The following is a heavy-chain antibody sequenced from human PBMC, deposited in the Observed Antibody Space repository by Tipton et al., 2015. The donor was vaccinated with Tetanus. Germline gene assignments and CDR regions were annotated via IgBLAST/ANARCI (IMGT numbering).Heavy chain of an antibody. CDR3: ARGSSWPERYDP. D-gene: IGHD5-24*01. CDR2: IYYSGST. CDR1: GGSISSGGYY. J-gene: IGHJ5*02. Sequence: TLSLTCTVSGGSISSGGYYWSWIRQHPGKGLEWIGYIYYSGSTYYNPSLKSRVTISVDTSKNQFSLKLSSVTAADTAVYYCARGSSWPERYDPWGQGTLVTVSS. V-gene: IGHV4-31*03.